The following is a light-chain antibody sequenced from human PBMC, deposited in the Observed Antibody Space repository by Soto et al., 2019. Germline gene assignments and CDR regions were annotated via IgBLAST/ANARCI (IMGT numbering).Light chain of an antibody. CDR3: QLYGSPPLYT. V-gene: IGKV3-20*01. CDR2: DAS. J-gene: IGKJ2*01. CDR1: QSVRSTY. Sequence: EVVLTQSPGTLSLSPGERAALSCRASQSVRSTYLAWYQQKPGQAPRLLIYDASSRATGIPDRFSGSRSGTDFTLTISRLEPEDFAVYYCQLYGSPPLYTFGQGTKLEI.